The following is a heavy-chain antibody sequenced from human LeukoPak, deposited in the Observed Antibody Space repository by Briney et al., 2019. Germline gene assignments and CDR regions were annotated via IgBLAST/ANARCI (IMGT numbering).Heavy chain of an antibody. CDR3: ARVSWFGELLFHGY. CDR1: GFNFGDYA. CDR2: IRSTAYGGTT. J-gene: IGHJ4*02. V-gene: IGHV3-49*04. Sequence: GGSLRLSCTASGFNFGDYAMSLVREAPGKGLEWVGFIRSTAYGGTTEYAAYVKGIFSISRDDSKSIAYLQMYRLKSEDTAVYYCARVSWFGELLFHGYWGQGTLVTVSS. D-gene: IGHD3-10*01.